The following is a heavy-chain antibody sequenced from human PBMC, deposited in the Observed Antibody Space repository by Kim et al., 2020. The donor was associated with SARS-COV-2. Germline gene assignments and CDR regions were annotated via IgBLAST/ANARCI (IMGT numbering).Heavy chain of an antibody. CDR3: ASVFDPNSGYDLSCFYP. D-gene: IGHD5-12*01. Sequence: SETLSLTCSVSGGSINSYFWTWIRQPPGKGLEWIGYIYYTGNTNYNPSLKSRVTISMDTSKNQFSLELMSVTAADTAMYYCASVFDPNSGYDLSCFYPWGQGIVVTVSS. J-gene: IGHJ5*02. CDR2: IYYTGNT. CDR1: GGSINSYF. V-gene: IGHV4-59*13.